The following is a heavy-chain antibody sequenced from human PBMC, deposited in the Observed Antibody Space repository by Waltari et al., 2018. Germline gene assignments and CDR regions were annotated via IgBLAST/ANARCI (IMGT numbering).Heavy chain of an antibody. D-gene: IGHD3-10*01. V-gene: IGHV3-21*01. Sequence: EVQLVESGGGLVKPGGSLRLSCAASGFTFSSYSMNWVRQAPGKGLEWVSCITSSSSYIYYTDSVKGRFTSSRDNAKNSLYLQMNSLRAEDTAVYYCARDPLHYYGSGSLYYVDYWGQGTLVTVAS. CDR2: ITSSSSYI. CDR3: ARDPLHYYGSGSLYYVDY. CDR1: GFTFSSYS. J-gene: IGHJ4*02.